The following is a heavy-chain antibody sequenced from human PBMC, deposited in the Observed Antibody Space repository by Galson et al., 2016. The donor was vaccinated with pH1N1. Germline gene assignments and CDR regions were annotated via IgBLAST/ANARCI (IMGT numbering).Heavy chain of an antibody. CDR2: LKSDGTSA. CDR3: IREMS. V-gene: IGHV3-74*01. J-gene: IGHJ5*02. CDR1: EFIFSNKW. Sequence: SLRLSCAASEFIFSNKWMHWLRQSPGKGLEWLAVLKSDGTSARYADSVKGRFTISRDNAKNTLYHQMNSLRVEDTSVYYCIREMSWGQGVLVTVSS.